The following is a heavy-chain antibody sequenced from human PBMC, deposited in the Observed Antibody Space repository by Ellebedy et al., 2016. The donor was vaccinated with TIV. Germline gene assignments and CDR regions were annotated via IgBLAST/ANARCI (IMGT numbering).Heavy chain of an antibody. CDR3: ARGYDYGGNTAFDN. CDR1: GGSISSGDYY. Sequence: SETLSLXXTVSGGSISSGDYYWSWIRQPPGKGLEWIGYIYYSGSTYYNPSLKSRVTISVDTSKNQFSLKLSSVTAADTAVYYCARGYDYGGNTAFDNWGQGTMVTVSS. V-gene: IGHV4-30-4*01. D-gene: IGHD4-23*01. J-gene: IGHJ3*02. CDR2: IYYSGST.